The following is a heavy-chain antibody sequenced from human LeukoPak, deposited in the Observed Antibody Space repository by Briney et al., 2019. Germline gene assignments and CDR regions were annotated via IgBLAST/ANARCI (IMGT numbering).Heavy chain of an antibody. V-gene: IGHV3-23*01. CDR2: ISISGGST. Sequence: GGSLRLSCAASGISISSYAMSWVRQAPGKGLEWVSGISISGGSTSYADSVKGRFTISRDNPRNTLYMETNSLRAEDTALYYCAIMHPYYDGSGYWVQWGQGTLVTVSS. J-gene: IGHJ4*02. D-gene: IGHD3-22*01. CDR3: AIMHPYYDGSGYWVQ. CDR1: GISISSYA.